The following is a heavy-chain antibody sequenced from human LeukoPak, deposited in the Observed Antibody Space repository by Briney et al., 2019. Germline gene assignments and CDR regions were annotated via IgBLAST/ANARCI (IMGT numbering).Heavy chain of an antibody. CDR3: AREYYDSSGYYGNWFDP. V-gene: IGHV1-18*01. Sequence: ASVKVSCKASGYTFTSYGISWVRQAPGQGLEWVGWISAYNGNTNYAQKLQGRVTMTTDTSTSTAYMELRSLRSDDTAVYYCAREYYDSSGYYGNWFDPWGQGTLVTVSS. D-gene: IGHD3-22*01. CDR1: GYTFTSYG. CDR2: ISAYNGNT. J-gene: IGHJ5*02.